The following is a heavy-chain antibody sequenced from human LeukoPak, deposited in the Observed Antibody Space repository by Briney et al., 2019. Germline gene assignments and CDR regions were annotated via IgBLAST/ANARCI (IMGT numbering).Heavy chain of an antibody. J-gene: IGHJ4*02. CDR2: VRSDGSNE. CDR1: GFTFNLYD. V-gene: IGHV3-30*02. CDR3: AGDSDY. Sequence: GGSLRLSXAASGFTFNLYDMHWVRQAPGKGLEWVACVRSDGSNEFYADSLKGRLTISRDNSKNTLYLQMNSLRGEDTAVYYCAGDSDYWGQGTLVTVSS.